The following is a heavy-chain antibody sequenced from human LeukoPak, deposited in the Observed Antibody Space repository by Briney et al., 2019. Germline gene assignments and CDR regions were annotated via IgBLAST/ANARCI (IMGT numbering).Heavy chain of an antibody. Sequence: GSLRLSCAASGFTVSSNYMSWVRQAPGKGLEWVSVIYSGGSTYYADSVKGRFTISRDNSKNTLYLQVNSLRAEDTAVYYCAIAAAGTNYYFDYWGQGTLVTVSS. V-gene: IGHV3-66*01. J-gene: IGHJ4*02. D-gene: IGHD6-13*01. CDR1: GFTVSSNY. CDR2: IYSGGST. CDR3: AIAAAGTNYYFDY.